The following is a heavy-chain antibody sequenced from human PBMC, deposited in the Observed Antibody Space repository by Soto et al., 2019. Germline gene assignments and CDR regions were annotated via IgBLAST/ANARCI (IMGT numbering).Heavy chain of an antibody. CDR1: GFTFSSYA. V-gene: IGHV3-23*01. D-gene: IGHD6-13*01. CDR2: ISASGGSA. CDR3: AKGRFSSSWYRDLDY. Sequence: EVQLLESGGGLVQPGGSLRLSRVASGFTFSSYAMSWVRQAPGKGLQWVSAISASGGSAYYADSVEGRFTISRDNSKNTLYLQMNSLRAEDTAVYYCAKGRFSSSWYRDLDYWGQGTLVTVSS. J-gene: IGHJ4*02.